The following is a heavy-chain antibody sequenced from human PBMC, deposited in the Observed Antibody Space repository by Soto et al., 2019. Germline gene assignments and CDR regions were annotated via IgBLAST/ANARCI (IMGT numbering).Heavy chain of an antibody. V-gene: IGHV3-11*01. D-gene: IGHD3-3*01. CDR1: GFTFSDYY. CDR3: ARGVLYDFWSGYYTRGYYYYGMDV. CDR2: ISSSGSTI. Sequence: GWSLRLSCAASGFTFSDYYMSWIRQAPGKGLEWVSYISSSGSTIYYADSVKGRFTISRDNAKNSLYLQMNSLRAEDTAVYYCARGVLYDFWSGYYTRGYYYYGMDVWGQGTTVTVSS. J-gene: IGHJ6*02.